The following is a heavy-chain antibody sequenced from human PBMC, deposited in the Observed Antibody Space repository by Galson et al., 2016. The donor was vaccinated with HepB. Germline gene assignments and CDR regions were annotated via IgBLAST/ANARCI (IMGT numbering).Heavy chain of an antibody. CDR1: GGSISSYY. J-gene: IGHJ3*02. D-gene: IGHD3-9*01. CDR3: ARHGGYYDIGDAFDI. CDR2: IYYSGST. V-gene: IGHV4-59*08. Sequence: SETLSLTCTVSGGSISSYYWTWIRQPPGKGLEWIGYIYYSGSTYCNPSLKSRVTISVDTSKNQFSLKLSSVTAAATAVYYCARHGGYYDIGDAFDIWGQGTMVTVSS.